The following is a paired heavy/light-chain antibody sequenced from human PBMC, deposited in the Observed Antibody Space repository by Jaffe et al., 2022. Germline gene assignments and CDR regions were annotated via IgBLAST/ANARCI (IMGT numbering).Heavy chain of an antibody. V-gene: IGHV1-18*01. CDR2: ISAYNGNT. Sequence: QVQLVQSGAEVKKPGASVKVSCKASGYTFTSYGISWVRQAPGQGLEWMGWISAYNGNTNYAQKLQGRVTMTTDTSTSTAYMELRSLRSDDTAVYYCARVGGFLWFRELSRYNWFDPWGQGTLVTVSS. D-gene: IGHD3-10*01. J-gene: IGHJ5*02. CDR3: ARVGGFLWFRELSRYNWFDP. CDR1: GYTFTSYG.
Light chain of an antibody. V-gene: IGLV2-14*01. Sequence: QSALTQPASVSGSPGQSITISCTGTSSDVGGYNYVSWYQQHPGKAPKLMIYEVSNRPSGVSNRFSGSKSGNTASLTISGLQAEDEADYYCSSYTSSSIPVVFGGGTKLTVL. CDR3: SSYTSSSIPVV. CDR1: SSDVGGYNY. J-gene: IGLJ2*01. CDR2: EVS.